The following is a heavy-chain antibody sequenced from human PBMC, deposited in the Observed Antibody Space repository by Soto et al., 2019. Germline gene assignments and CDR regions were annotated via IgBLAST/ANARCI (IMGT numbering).Heavy chain of an antibody. CDR2: ISAYNGNT. Sequence: QVQLVQSGAEVKKSGASVKVSCKASGYTFTSYGISWVRQAPGQGLEWMGWISAYNGNTNYAQKLQGRFTMTTDTSTSTAYMELRSLRSDDTAVYYCARVVLRYCSGGSCFAGLGWFDPWGQGTLVTVSS. V-gene: IGHV1-18*01. D-gene: IGHD2-15*01. J-gene: IGHJ5*02. CDR3: ARVVLRYCSGGSCFAGLGWFDP. CDR1: GYTFTSYG.